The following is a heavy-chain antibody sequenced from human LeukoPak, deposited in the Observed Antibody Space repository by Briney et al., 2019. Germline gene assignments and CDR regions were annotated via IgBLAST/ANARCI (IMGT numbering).Heavy chain of an antibody. CDR3: AADMVRDTPLGY. J-gene: IGHJ4*02. CDR2: INPNSGGT. Sequence: ASVKVSCKASGYTFTGYYMHWVRQAPGQGLEWMGWINPNSGGTNYAQKFQGRVTMTRDTSISTAYMELSRLRSDDTAVYYCAADMVRDTPLGYWGQGTLVTVSS. V-gene: IGHV1-2*02. CDR1: GYTFTGYY. D-gene: IGHD3-10*01.